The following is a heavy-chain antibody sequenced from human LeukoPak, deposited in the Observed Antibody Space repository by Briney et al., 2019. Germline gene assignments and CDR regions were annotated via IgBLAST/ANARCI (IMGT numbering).Heavy chain of an antibody. Sequence: AAVTVSCKASGYTFTIYGISWVRQAPGQGLEWMGWISAYNGNTNYAQKLQGRVTMTTDTSTSTAYMELRSLRSDDTAVYYCARDGYCSSTSCYRRYYMDVWGKGTTVTVSS. CDR2: ISAYNGNT. V-gene: IGHV1-18*01. CDR3: ARDGYCSSTSCYRRYYMDV. D-gene: IGHD2-2*02. J-gene: IGHJ6*03. CDR1: GYTFTIYG.